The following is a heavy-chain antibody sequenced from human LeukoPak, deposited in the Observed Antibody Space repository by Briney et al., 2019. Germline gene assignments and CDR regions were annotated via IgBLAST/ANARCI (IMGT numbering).Heavy chain of an antibody. Sequence: PGGSLRLSCAASGFTFSSYGMHWVRQAPGKGLEWVAVIWYDGSNKYYADSVKGRFTISRDNSKNTLYLQMNNLRAEDTAVYYCARTGYCSGGSCYGFDYWGQGTLVTVSS. CDR2: IWYDGSNK. CDR1: GFTFSSYG. D-gene: IGHD2-15*01. CDR3: ARTGYCSGGSCYGFDY. V-gene: IGHV3-33*01. J-gene: IGHJ4*02.